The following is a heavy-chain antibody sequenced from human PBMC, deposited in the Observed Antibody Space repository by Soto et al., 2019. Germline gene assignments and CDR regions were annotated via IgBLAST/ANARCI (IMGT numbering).Heavy chain of an antibody. CDR1: GDSLRGQS. D-gene: IGHD6-13*01. CDR2: LDQSGGT. J-gene: IGHJ4*02. Sequence: PSETLSLTCAVVGDSLRGQSWNWIRQSPGKGLEWIGELDQSGGTNYNPSLKSRAIISDDTSKNQFSLTLTSVTAADTAVYYCAGPLNLNSSSWYYFDYWGQGILVTVSS. CDR3: AGPLNLNSSSWYYFDY. V-gene: IGHV4-34*01.